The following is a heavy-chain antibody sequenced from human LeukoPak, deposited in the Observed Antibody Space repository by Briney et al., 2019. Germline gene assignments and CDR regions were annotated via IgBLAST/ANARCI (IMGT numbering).Heavy chain of an antibody. J-gene: IGHJ4*02. D-gene: IGHD3-22*01. CDR3: ARNFGGGDSSGPYF. CDR2: INWNGGST. V-gene: IGHV3-20*04. Sequence: GGSLRLSCAASGFTFKDYGMSWVRQAPGKGLEWVSGINWNGGSTGYADSVKGRFTISRDNAKNSLYLQMNSLRAEDTAIYYCARNFGGGDSSGPYFWGQGTLVTVSS. CDR1: GFTFKDYG.